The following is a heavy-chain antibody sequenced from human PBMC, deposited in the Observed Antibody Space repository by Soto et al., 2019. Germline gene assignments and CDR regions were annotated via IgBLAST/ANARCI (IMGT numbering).Heavy chain of an antibody. CDR2: ISGSGGST. D-gene: IGHD6-13*01. CDR3: AKGGIAAAFYYYYYYGMDV. CDR1: GFTFSSYA. J-gene: IGHJ6*02. V-gene: IGHV3-23*01. Sequence: GGSLILSCAASGFTFSSYAMSWVRQAPGKGLELVSAISGSGGSTYYADSVKGRFTISRDNSKNTLYLQMNSLRAEDTAVYYFAKGGIAAAFYYYYYYGMDVWGQGTTVTVSS.